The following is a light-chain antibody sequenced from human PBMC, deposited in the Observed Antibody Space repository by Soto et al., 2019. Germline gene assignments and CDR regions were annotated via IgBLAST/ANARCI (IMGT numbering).Light chain of an antibody. CDR1: SSNVGSGYD. J-gene: IGLJ1*01. V-gene: IGLV1-40*01. Sequence: QSVLTQPRSVYGAPGQMVTISCTGSSSNVGSGYDLHWYQQLPGTAPKLLIYDDNNRPSGVRDRFSGSHSGTSASLAIAGHPAEGESDYYLQPVDTGLSGCVFGTGSKLTLL. CDR3: QPVDTGLSGCV. CDR2: DDN.